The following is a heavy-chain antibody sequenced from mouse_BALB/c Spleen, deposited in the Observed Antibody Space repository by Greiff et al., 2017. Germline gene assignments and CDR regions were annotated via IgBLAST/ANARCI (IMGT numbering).Heavy chain of an antibody. D-gene: IGHD1-2*01. CDR3: ARSSTTARSWFAY. CDR2: ISSGGGNT. J-gene: IGHJ3*01. CDR1: GFTFSSYT. Sequence: EVKLMESGGGLVKPGGSLKLSCAASGFTFSSYTMSWVRQTPEKRLEWVATISSGGGNTYYPDSVKGRFTISRDNAKNNLYLQMSSLRSEDTALYYCARSSTTARSWFAYWGQGTLVTVSA. V-gene: IGHV5-9*03.